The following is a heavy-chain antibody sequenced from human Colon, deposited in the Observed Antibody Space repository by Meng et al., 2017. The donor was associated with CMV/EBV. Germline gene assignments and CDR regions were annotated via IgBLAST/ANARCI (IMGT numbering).Heavy chain of an antibody. CDR1: GYTFAGYK. J-gene: IGHJ4*02. Sequence: VSCTTSGYTFAGYKTHCVRQAPGQGIAWMGWINPRMGGTTYAQKFQGRVTVTRDTSISTAYMQLNSLSSDDTAVYYCARAGDDYFDFWGQGTLVTVSS. V-gene: IGHV1-2*02. D-gene: IGHD5-24*01. CDR3: ARAGDDYFDF. CDR2: INPRMGGT.